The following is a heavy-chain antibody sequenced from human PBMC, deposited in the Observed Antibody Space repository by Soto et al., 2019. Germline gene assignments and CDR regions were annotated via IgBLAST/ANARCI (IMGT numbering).Heavy chain of an antibody. V-gene: IGHV1-69*01. CDR3: ARGVIWIGYFTVDS. Sequence: QVLLVQSGAEVKKPGSSVKISCKASGGSFGNSAINWVRQTPGQGLAWLGGFIPVYRTLNYAQKFQGRVTISAAESTGTAYMTPNSLASNDTAVYYLARGVIWIGYFTVDSWGQGTRVTVSS. CDR2: FIPVYRTL. J-gene: IGHJ4*02. D-gene: IGHD3-3*01. CDR1: GGSFGNSA.